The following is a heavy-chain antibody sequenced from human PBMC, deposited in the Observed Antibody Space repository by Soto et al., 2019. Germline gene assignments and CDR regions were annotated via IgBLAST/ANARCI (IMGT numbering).Heavy chain of an antibody. J-gene: IGHJ5*01. Sequence: GGSLRLSCGATGCTLSDHHIDWVRQAPGQGLQWVGRSRNKARGYTTEYVASVKGRFTISRDDSEKLLFLQMDSLRTEDTAIYYCARDRADYGGRWFDSWGQGTLVTVSS. CDR2: SRNKARGYTT. CDR3: ARDRADYGGRWFDS. D-gene: IGHD4-17*01. V-gene: IGHV3-72*01. CDR1: GCTLSDHH.